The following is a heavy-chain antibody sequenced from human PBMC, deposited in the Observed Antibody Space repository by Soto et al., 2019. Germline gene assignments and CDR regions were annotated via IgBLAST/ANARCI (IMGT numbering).Heavy chain of an antibody. J-gene: IGHJ4*02. CDR1: GFSLSTSGVG. V-gene: IGHV2-5*01. Sequence: GRTVGNATQTLTLTCTYSGFSLSTSGVGVGWIRQPPGKALEWLALIYWNDDKLYSPSLKSRLTITKHTSKNQVLLTMPNMDPVDTATYYCAHSPDPAMVTFDYWGQGTLVTVSS. D-gene: IGHD5-18*01. CDR2: IYWNDDK. CDR3: AHSPDPAMVTFDY.